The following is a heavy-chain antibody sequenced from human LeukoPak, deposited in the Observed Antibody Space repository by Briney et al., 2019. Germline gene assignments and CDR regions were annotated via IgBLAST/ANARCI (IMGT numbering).Heavy chain of an antibody. CDR1: GLTFSNYA. CDR3: SKDPNGDYVGAFDM. Sequence: GGSLRLSCTASGLTFSNYATTWVRQAPRKGLGWVSSITGSGRGTYYADSVKGRFSVSRDNSQNTVFLHMNSLRADDTALYYCSKDPNGDYVGAFDMWGPGTMVTVSS. CDR2: ITGSGRGT. J-gene: IGHJ3*02. V-gene: IGHV3-23*01. D-gene: IGHD4-17*01.